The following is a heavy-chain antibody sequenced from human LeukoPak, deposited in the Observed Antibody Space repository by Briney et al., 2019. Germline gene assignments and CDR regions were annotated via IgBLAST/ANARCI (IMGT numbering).Heavy chain of an antibody. CDR3: AKERLGYYDSSGYYYTD. D-gene: IGHD3-22*01. CDR2: ISGSGGST. J-gene: IGHJ4*02. CDR1: GFTFSSYA. V-gene: IGHV3-23*01. Sequence: GGSLRLSCAASGFTFSSYAMSWFRQAPGKGLEWVSAISGSGGSTYYADSVKGRFTISRDNSKNTLYLQMNSLRAEDTAVYYCAKERLGYYDSSGYYYTDWGQGTLVTVSS.